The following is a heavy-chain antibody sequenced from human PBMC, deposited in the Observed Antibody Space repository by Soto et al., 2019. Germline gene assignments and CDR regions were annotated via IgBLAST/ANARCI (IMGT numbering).Heavy chain of an antibody. CDR3: AHRSTYYYDYAFDP. CDR1: GFSLDTSGVG. Sequence: QITLKESGPTLVKPTQTLTLTCNFSGFSLDTSGVGVGWIRQPPGKALEWLALIYWDDDKRYSPSLKSRLTHTKDTSKNQVVLTMTNMDPVDTATYYCAHRSTYYYDYAFDPWGQGTLVTVSS. V-gene: IGHV2-5*02. J-gene: IGHJ5*02. D-gene: IGHD3-22*01. CDR2: IYWDDDK.